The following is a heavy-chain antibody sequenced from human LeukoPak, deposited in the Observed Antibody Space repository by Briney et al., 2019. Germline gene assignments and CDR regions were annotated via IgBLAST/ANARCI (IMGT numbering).Heavy chain of an antibody. V-gene: IGHV4-34*01. J-gene: IGHJ3*02. CDR1: GGSFSGYY. D-gene: IGHD3-3*01. CDR3: ARLTPYYDFWSGYYHDAFDI. Sequence: SETLSLTCAVYGGSFSGYYWSWIRQPPGKGLEWIGEINHSGSTNYNPSLKSRVTISVDTSKNQFSLKLSSVTAADSAVYYCARLTPYYDFWSGYYHDAFDIWGQGTMVTVSS. CDR2: INHSGST.